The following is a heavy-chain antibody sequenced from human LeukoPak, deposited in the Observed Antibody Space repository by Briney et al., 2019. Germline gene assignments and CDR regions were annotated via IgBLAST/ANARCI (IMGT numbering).Heavy chain of an antibody. Sequence: ASVKVSCKASGYTFTSYGISWVRQAPGQGLEWMGWISAYNGNTNYAQKLQGRVTMTTDTSTSTAYMGLRSLRSDDTAVYYCARDSPIPSSSWSKRFDYWGQGTLITVSS. CDR3: ARDSPIPSSSWSKRFDY. CDR2: ISAYNGNT. D-gene: IGHD6-13*01. CDR1: GYTFTSYG. J-gene: IGHJ4*02. V-gene: IGHV1-18*01.